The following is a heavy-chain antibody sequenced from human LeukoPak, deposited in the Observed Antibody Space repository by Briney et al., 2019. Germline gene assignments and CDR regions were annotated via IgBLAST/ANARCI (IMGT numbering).Heavy chain of an antibody. CDR2: IKQDESEK. D-gene: IGHD4-17*01. CDR1: GFTFSTYW. V-gene: IGHV3-7*01. Sequence: GGSLRLSCAASGFTFSTYWMSWVRQTPEKGLEWVANIKQDESEKYYVDSVKGRFTISRDNARNSLYLQMNSLRAEDTAVYYCAREGGTTVTRAFDYWGQGTLVTVSS. CDR3: AREGGTTVTRAFDY. J-gene: IGHJ4*02.